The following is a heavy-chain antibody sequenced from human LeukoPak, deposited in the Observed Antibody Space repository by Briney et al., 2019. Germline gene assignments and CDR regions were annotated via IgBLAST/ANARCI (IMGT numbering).Heavy chain of an antibody. CDR2: INHSGST. CDR1: GGSFSGCY. V-gene: IGHV4-34*01. CDR3: ARKGTTMIVVVIDQRYNWFDP. Sequence: SETLSLTCAVYGGSFSGCYWSWIRQPPGKGLEWIGEINHSGSTNYNPSLKSRVTISVDTSKNQFSLKLSSVTAADTAVYYCARKGTTMIVVVIDQRYNWFDPWGQGTLVTVSS. J-gene: IGHJ5*02. D-gene: IGHD3-22*01.